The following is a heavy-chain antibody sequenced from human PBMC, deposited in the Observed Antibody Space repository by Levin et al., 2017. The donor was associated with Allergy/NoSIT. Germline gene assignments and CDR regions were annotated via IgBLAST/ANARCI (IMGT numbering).Heavy chain of an antibody. CDR1: GFLFSRHG. J-gene: IGHJ3*02. D-gene: IGHD3-10*02. CDR3: ANTFYYDSEGYMFDKFDI. CDR2: VSFDGSNA. Sequence: QTGGSLRLSCEASGFLFSRHGMQWVRQAPGKGLEWVTFVSFDGSNAYYADSVKGRFTVSRENAKKTLYLEMNSLRVEDTAIYYCANTFYYDSEGYMFDKFDIWGRGTMVTVSS. V-gene: IGHV3-30*02.